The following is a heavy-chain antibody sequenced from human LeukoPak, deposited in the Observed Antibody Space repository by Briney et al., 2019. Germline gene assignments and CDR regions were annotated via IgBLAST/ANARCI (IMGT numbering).Heavy chain of an antibody. CDR1: GYSFTSYW. CDR3: ARQADSSGYYGAQYSPNFDY. CDR2: IYPGDSDT. D-gene: IGHD3-22*01. J-gene: IGHJ4*02. Sequence: GESLKISCKGSGYSFTSYWIGWVRQMPGKGLEWMGIIYPGDSDTRYSPSFQGQVTISADKSISTAYLQWSSLKASDTAMYYCARQADSSGYYGAQYSPNFDYWGQGTLVTVSS. V-gene: IGHV5-51*01.